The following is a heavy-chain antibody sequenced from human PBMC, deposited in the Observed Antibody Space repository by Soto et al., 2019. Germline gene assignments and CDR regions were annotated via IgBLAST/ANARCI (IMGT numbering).Heavy chain of an antibody. CDR2: IFQSAST. CDR3: ARGRGRYSSGWSWFDP. Sequence: LSLTCGVSGGTIRSPDWWTWVRQPPGKGLEWIGEIFQSASTNYTPSLESRVTISVDKSKNQFSLTLTSVTAADTAVYFCARGRGRYSSGWSWFDPWGQGILVTVSS. J-gene: IGHJ5*02. V-gene: IGHV4-4*01. D-gene: IGHD6-19*01. CDR1: GGTIRSPDW.